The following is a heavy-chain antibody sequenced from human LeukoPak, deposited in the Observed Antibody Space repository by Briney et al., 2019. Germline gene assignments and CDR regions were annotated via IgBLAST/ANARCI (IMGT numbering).Heavy chain of an antibody. CDR1: GFPFGSYA. Sequence: GGSLRLSCAASGFPFGSYAMSWVRQAPGKGLDWVSAISGSGGSTYYADSGKGGFTISRDNSKNTLYLQMNSLRAEDTAVYYCAKDRTYGSGSSTLFDYWGQGTLVTVSS. CDR2: ISGSGGST. D-gene: IGHD3-10*01. J-gene: IGHJ4*02. CDR3: AKDRTYGSGSSTLFDY. V-gene: IGHV3-23*01.